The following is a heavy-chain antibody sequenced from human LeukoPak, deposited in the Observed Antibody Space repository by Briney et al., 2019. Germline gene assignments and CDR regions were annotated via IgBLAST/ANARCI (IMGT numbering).Heavy chain of an antibody. CDR1: GFTVSSSF. V-gene: IGHV3-66*01. D-gene: IGHD6-19*01. Sequence: GGSLRLSCAASGFTVSSSFMNWVRQAPGKGLEWVSTIYNSDNSNYADSVKGRFTISRDSSRNTLYLQMNSLRAEDTAVYFCARASRWLAFDNWGQGTLVTVSS. CDR3: ARASRWLAFDN. J-gene: IGHJ4*02. CDR2: IYNSDNS.